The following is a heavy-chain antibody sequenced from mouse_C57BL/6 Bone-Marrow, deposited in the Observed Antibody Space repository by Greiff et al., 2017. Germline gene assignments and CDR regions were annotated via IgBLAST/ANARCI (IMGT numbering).Heavy chain of an antibody. V-gene: IGHV5-9-1*02. Sequence: EVQLVESGEGLVKPGGSLKLSCAASGFTFSSYAMSWVRQTPEKRLEWVAYISRGGDYIYYADTVKGRFTISRDNARNTLYLQMSSLKSEDTAMYYCTRDSSGPWFAYWGQGTLVTVSA. CDR3: TRDSSGPWFAY. D-gene: IGHD3-2*02. CDR1: GFTFSSYA. J-gene: IGHJ3*01. CDR2: ISRGGDYI.